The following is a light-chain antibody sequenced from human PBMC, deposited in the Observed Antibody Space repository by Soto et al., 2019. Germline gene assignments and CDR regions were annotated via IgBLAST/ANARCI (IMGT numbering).Light chain of an antibody. Sequence: EIVLTQSPCTLSLSPGERATLSCRASQSVRSSSLAWYQQKPGQSPRLLVYGASSRATGVPDRFSGSGSGTDFTLSISSLRPEDFALYFCQQYGSSPQTFGQGTKVEIK. CDR3: QQYGSSPQT. CDR1: QSVRSSS. V-gene: IGKV3-20*01. CDR2: GAS. J-gene: IGKJ1*01.